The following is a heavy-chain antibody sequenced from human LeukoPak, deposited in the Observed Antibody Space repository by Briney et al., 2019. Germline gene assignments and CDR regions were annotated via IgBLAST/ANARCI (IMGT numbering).Heavy chain of an antibody. Sequence: PGGSLRLSYIASGLFFSRDNMNWVRQAPGRGLEWVAHISETIYYADSVQGRFTISRDNAKNSLYLQMSNVRVDDTDMYYCVREVGRPKTFYFDSWGRGTPVTVSS. D-gene: IGHD3-16*01. CDR2: ISETI. J-gene: IGHJ4*02. V-gene: IGHV3-48*04. CDR1: GLFFSRDN. CDR3: VREVGRPKTFYFDS.